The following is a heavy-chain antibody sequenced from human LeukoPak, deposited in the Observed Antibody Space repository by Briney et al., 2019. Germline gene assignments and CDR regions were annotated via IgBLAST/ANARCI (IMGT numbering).Heavy chain of an antibody. D-gene: IGHD2-15*01. CDR1: GFTFGGYY. CDR3: ARLVCTGGRCHPTKFYFDS. V-gene: IGHV3-7*01. CDR2: IKQDGSET. Sequence: GGSLRLSCAASGFTFGGYYMSWIRQAPGKGLEWVANIKQDGSETYYVDSVKGRFTISRDNAKKSLYLQMNSLRAEDTAVYYCARLVCTGGRCHPTKFYFDSWGQGTLVTVSS. J-gene: IGHJ4*02.